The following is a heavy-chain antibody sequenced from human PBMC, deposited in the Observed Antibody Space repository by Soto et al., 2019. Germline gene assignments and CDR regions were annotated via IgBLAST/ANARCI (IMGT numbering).Heavy chain of an antibody. CDR1: GGSFSGYY. CDR2: INHSGST. J-gene: IGHJ5*02. V-gene: IGHV4-34*01. Sequence: PSETLSLTCAVYGGSFSGYYWSWIRQPPGKGLEWIGEINHSGSTNYNPSLKSRVTISVDTSKNQFSLKLSSVTAADTAVYYCARGRVAGVFWFDPWGQGTLVTVSP. CDR3: ARGRVAGVFWFDP. D-gene: IGHD6-19*01.